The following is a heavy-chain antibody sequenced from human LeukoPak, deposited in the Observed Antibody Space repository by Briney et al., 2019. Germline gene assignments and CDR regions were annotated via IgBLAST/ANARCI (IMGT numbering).Heavy chain of an antibody. CDR3: ARDRDYYGSGSYD. V-gene: IGHV3-48*04. D-gene: IGHD3-10*01. CDR1: GSTFSSYN. CDR2: ISSRGSTI. J-gene: IGHJ4*02. Sequence: GGSLRLSCAASGSTFSSYNMNWVRQAPGKGLEWAAYISSRGSTIYYADSVKGRFTISRDNAKNSLYLQMNSLRAEDTAVYYCARDRDYYGSGSYDWGQGALVTVSS.